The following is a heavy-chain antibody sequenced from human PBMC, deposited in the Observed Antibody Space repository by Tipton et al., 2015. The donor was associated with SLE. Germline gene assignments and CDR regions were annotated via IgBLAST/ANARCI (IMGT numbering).Heavy chain of an antibody. CDR3: ASGKLSYGGGDN. Sequence: TLSLTCAVYGGSLSDYFWTWIRQPPGKGLEWIGQTGHSGRSIYNPSLRSRVTISVDTSKMQFSLRLNSVTAADTAVYYCASGKLSYGGGDNWGQGTLVTVSS. J-gene: IGHJ4*02. D-gene: IGHD4-23*01. CDR2: TGHSGRS. CDR1: GGSLSDYF. V-gene: IGHV4-34*01.